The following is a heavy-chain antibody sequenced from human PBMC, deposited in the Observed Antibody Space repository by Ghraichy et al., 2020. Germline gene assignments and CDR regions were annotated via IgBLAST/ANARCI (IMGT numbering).Heavy chain of an antibody. V-gene: IGHV3-23*01. D-gene: IGHD2-2*01. CDR1: RFNFSNYA. Sequence: GESLNISCAASRFNFSNYAMTWVRQAPGKGLEWVSAISGSGGSTYYADSGKGRFTISRDNSKNTLYLQMNSLRAEDTAVYYCAKLFPRIVVVPAAGMDVWAKGPRSPSP. CDR3: AKLFPRIVVVPAAGMDV. J-gene: IGHJ6*02. CDR2: ISGSGGST.